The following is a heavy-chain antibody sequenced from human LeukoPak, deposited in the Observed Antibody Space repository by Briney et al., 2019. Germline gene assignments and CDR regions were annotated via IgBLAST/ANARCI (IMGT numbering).Heavy chain of an antibody. CDR3: ARPRPGYYMDV. CDR2: IKQDGSEK. Sequence: GGSLRLSCAASGFTFSSYWMSWVRQAPGKGLEWAANIKQDGSEKYYVDSVKGRFTISRDNAKNSLYLQMNSLRAEDTAVYYCARPRPGYYMDVWGKGATVTVSS. CDR1: GFTFSSYW. V-gene: IGHV3-7*01. D-gene: IGHD1-1*01. J-gene: IGHJ6*03.